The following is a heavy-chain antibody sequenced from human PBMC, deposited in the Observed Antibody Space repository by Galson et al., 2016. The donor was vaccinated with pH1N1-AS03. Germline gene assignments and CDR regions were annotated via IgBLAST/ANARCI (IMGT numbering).Heavy chain of an antibody. J-gene: IGHJ4*02. V-gene: IGHV4-38-2*01. CDR3: AAPGGGSYSY. CDR2: VHHSGAT. CDR1: GYSIRSDYY. Sequence: ETLSLTCEVSGYSIRSDYYWGWIRQPPGKGLEWIGSVHHSGATWHNPSLTSRVTISVDTSKNQFSLRVNPVTVADTAVYYCAAPGGGSYSYWGQGKLVTVSS. D-gene: IGHD2-21*01.